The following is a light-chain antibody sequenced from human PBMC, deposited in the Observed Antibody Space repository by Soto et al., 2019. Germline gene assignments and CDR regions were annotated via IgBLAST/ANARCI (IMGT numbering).Light chain of an antibody. V-gene: IGKV4-1*01. J-gene: IGKJ2*01. CDR3: QQYYSSPYT. Sequence: DIVMTQSPDSLAVSLGERATINCKSSQSVLYSSHNKNYLAWYQEKPGQPPKLLTYWASTRASRIPDRFSGSGTETDFTLTIGGLLADDVTVYFCQQYYSSPYTFGQGPKLEIK. CDR2: WAS. CDR1: QSVLYSSHNKNY.